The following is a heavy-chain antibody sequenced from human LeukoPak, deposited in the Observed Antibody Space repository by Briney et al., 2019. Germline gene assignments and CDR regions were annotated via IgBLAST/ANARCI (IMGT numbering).Heavy chain of an antibody. D-gene: IGHD2-2*01. J-gene: IGHJ4*02. V-gene: IGHV1-2*02. Sequence: ASVKVSCKASGYTFIGYYMHWVRQAPGQGLEWMGWINPNSGGTKYAQKFQGRVTMTRDTSISTAYMELSRLRPDDTAVYYCARYCSGTSCYGGFDYWGQGTLVTVSS. CDR2: INPNSGGT. CDR3: ARYCSGTSCYGGFDY. CDR1: GYTFIGYY.